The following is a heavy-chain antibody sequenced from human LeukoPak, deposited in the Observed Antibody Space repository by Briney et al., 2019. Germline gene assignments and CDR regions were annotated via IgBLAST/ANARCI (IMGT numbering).Heavy chain of an antibody. J-gene: IGHJ5*02. D-gene: IGHD6-13*01. CDR1: GGSFSGYY. Sequence: PSETLSLTCTVSGGSFSGYYWSWIRQPPGKGLEWIREINHSESTNYNPSLKSRVTVSVDTSKNQFSLKLSSVTAADTAVYYCATRPDIAAAGPGWFDPWGQGTLVTVSS. CDR3: ATRPDIAAAGPGWFDP. V-gene: IGHV4-34*01. CDR2: INHSEST.